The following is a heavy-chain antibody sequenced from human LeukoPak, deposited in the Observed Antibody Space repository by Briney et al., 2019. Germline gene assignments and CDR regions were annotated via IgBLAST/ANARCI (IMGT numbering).Heavy chain of an antibody. CDR1: GGTFSSYA. J-gene: IGHJ3*02. CDR2: IIPIFGTA. D-gene: IGHD4-23*01. Sequence: SVKVSCTASGGTFSSYAISWVRQAPGQGLEWMGGIIPIFGTANYAQKFQGRVTITADESTSTAYMELSSLRSEDTAVYYCARLRLDGGNDAFDIWGQGTMVTVSS. V-gene: IGHV1-69*13. CDR3: ARLRLDGGNDAFDI.